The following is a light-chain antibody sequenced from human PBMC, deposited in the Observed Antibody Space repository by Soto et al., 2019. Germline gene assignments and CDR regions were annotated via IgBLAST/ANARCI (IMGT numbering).Light chain of an antibody. Sequence: DIQMTQSPSSLSASVGDKVTITCRASQTMSTYLNWYQQKPGKAPNLLIYNASSLQSGVPSRFSGSAFGTDFTLTISSLQPEDSASYYCQQSDTTPYTFGQGTKLEIK. J-gene: IGKJ2*01. CDR3: QQSDTTPYT. CDR2: NAS. CDR1: QTMSTY. V-gene: IGKV1-39*01.